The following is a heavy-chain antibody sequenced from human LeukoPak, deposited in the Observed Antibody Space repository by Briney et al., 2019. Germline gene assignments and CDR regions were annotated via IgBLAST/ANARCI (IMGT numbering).Heavy chain of an antibody. CDR2: INHSGST. V-gene: IGHV4-39*07. Sequence: SETLSLTCTVSGGSIRSSYYYWSWIRQPPGKGLEWIGEINHSGSTNYNPSLKSRVTISVDTSKNQFSLKLSSVTAADTAVYYCAALQWLVPGTGLHPDYWGQGTLVTVSS. CDR3: AALQWLVPGTGLHPDY. J-gene: IGHJ4*02. D-gene: IGHD6-19*01. CDR1: GGSIRSSYYY.